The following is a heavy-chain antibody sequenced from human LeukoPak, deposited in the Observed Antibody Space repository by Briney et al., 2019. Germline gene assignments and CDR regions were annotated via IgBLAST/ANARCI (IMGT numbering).Heavy chain of an antibody. J-gene: IGHJ4*02. CDR2: INPNSGGT. V-gene: IGHV1-2*02. CDR1: GYTFTAYY. Sequence: ASVKVSCKASGYTFTAYYMHWMRRAPGQGLEWMGWINPNSGGTDFVQKFQGRVTMTRDTSISTVYMELSRLRSDDTAVYICAKDRGEPYYFDSWGQGTQVTVSP. CDR3: AKDRGEPYYFDS. D-gene: IGHD3-16*01.